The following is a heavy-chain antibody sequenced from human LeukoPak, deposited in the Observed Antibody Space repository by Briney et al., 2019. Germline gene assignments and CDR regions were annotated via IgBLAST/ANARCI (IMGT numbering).Heavy chain of an antibody. Sequence: GGSLRLSCAASGFTFSSYAMSWVRQAPGKGLEWVSSISSSSSYIYYADSVKGRFTISRDNAKNSLYLQMNSLRAEDTAVYYCAREWGYPGDFDYWGQGTLVTVSS. CDR3: AREWGYPGDFDY. J-gene: IGHJ4*02. D-gene: IGHD5-18*01. V-gene: IGHV3-21*01. CDR1: GFTFSSYA. CDR2: ISSSSSYI.